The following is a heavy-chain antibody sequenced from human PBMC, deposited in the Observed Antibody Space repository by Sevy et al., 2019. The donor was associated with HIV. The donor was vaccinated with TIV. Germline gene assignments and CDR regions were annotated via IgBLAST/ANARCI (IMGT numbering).Heavy chain of an antibody. J-gene: IGHJ4*02. D-gene: IGHD6-13*01. V-gene: IGHV1-18*01. CDR1: GYTFTSYG. CDR2: ISAYNGNT. CDR3: ARAGSGDLDVEQQLGPSFGY. Sequence: ASVKVSCKASGYTFTSYGISWVRQAPGQGLEWMGWISAYNGNTNYAQKLQGRVTMTTDTSTSTAYMELRSLRSDDTAVYYCARAGSGDLDVEQQLGPSFGYWGQGTLVTVSS.